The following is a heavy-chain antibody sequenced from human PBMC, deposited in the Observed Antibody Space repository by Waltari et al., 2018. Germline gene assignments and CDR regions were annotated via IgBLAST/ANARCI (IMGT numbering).Heavy chain of an antibody. V-gene: IGHV3-23*01. CDR1: GFTFSSYA. Sequence: EVQLLESGGGLVQPGGSLRLSCAASGFTFSSYAMSWVRQAPGKGLEWVSAIGGIGGSTYYADSVKGRFTISRDNSKNTLYLQMNSLRAEDTAVYYCAKDLGSLDAFDIWGQGTMVTVSS. D-gene: IGHD1-26*01. CDR3: AKDLGSLDAFDI. CDR2: IGGIGGST. J-gene: IGHJ3*02.